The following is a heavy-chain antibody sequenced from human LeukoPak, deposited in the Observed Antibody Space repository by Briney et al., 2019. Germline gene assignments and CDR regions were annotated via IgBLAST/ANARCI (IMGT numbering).Heavy chain of an antibody. Sequence: PSQTLSLTCTVSGGSISSGAYYWSWIRQHPGKGLEWIGYIYYSGSTYYNPSLKSRVTISVDTSKNQFSLKLSSVTAADTAVYYCARVAVESRWGGSGSYGDDYFDYWGQGTLVTVSS. J-gene: IGHJ4*02. CDR1: GGSISSGAYY. D-gene: IGHD3-10*01. CDR2: IYYSGST. V-gene: IGHV4-30-4*08. CDR3: ARVAVESRWGGSGSYGDDYFDY.